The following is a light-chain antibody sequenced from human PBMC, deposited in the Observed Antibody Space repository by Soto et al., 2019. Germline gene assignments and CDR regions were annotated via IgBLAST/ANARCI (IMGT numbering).Light chain of an antibody. Sequence: DIQMTQCPSTLSASVGDRVTITCRASQSISSFLAWYQQKPGKAPKLLIYKASSLESGVPSRFSGSGSGTEFTLTISSLQPDDFATYYCQQYNSYPTLGGGTKVDIK. V-gene: IGKV1-5*03. CDR2: KAS. CDR3: QQYNSYPT. CDR1: QSISSF. J-gene: IGKJ4*01.